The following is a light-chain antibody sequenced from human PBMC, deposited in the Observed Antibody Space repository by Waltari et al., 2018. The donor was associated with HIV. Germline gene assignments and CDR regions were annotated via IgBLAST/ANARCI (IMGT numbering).Light chain of an antibody. CDR2: RAS. V-gene: IGKV3-20*01. CDR1: QRVSRTY. Sequence: EIELTQSPGPLSLSPGERATLPCRARQRVSRTYSAGYQQTPGQVPRLLIFRASSRATGLPDRFSGSASGTDFTLTISRLEPEDFAVYYCQQYGSSWTFGQGTKVE. CDR3: QQYGSSWT. J-gene: IGKJ1*01.